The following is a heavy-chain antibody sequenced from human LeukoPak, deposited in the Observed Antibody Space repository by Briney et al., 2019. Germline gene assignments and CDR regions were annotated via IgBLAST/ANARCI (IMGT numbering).Heavy chain of an antibody. CDR2: IIPIFGIA. Sequence: APVKVSCKASGGTFSSYAISWVRQAPGQGLEWMGRIIPIFGIANYAQKFQGRVTITADKSTSTAYMELSSLRSEDTAVYYCARVGGGGIAAAGIDYWGQGTLVTVSS. D-gene: IGHD6-13*01. CDR1: GGTFSSYA. J-gene: IGHJ4*02. CDR3: ARVGGGGIAAAGIDY. V-gene: IGHV1-69*04.